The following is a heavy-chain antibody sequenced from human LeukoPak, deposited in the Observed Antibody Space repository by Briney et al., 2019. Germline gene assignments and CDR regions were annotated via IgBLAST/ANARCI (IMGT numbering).Heavy chain of an antibody. D-gene: IGHD4-23*01. Sequence: GGSLTLSCAASGFTFSDHYMDWVRQAPGKGREWVSCIRNKGKINTKGYATTVKGRFTISRDDSTNSLHLEMNSLKTEDTAVYYCVRGGTMVTGKLFDCWGQGTLVTVSS. V-gene: IGHV3-72*01. J-gene: IGHJ4*02. CDR3: VRGGTMVTGKLFDC. CDR1: GFTFSDHY. CDR2: IRNKGKINTK.